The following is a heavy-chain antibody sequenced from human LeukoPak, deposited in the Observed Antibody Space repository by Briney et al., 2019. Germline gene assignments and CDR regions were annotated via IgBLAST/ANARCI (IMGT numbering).Heavy chain of an antibody. J-gene: IGHJ6*03. D-gene: IGHD2-2*01. CDR2: IYSGGST. CDR3: ARGLPALPYYYYYMDV. Sequence: GGSLRLSCAASGFTVSSNYMSWVRQAPGKGLEWVSVIYSGGSTYYADSVKGRFTISRDNAKNSLYLQMNSLRAEDTAVYYCARGLPALPYYYYYMDVWGKGTTVTVSS. CDR1: GFTVSSNY. V-gene: IGHV3-66*01.